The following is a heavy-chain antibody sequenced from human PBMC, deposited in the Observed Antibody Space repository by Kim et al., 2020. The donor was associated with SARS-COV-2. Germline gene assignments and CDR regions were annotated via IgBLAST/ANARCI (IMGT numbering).Heavy chain of an antibody. V-gene: IGHV3-15*01. J-gene: IGHJ5*02. Sequence: GGSLRLSCAASGFTFSNAWMSWVRQAPGKGLEWVGRIKSKTDGGTTDYAAPVKGRFTISRDDSKNTLYLQMNSLKTEDTAVYYCTTSGLRFGVVANPWGQGTLVTVSS. CDR3: TTSGLRFGVVANP. CDR2: IKSKTDGGTT. CDR1: GFTFSNAW. D-gene: IGHD3-3*01.